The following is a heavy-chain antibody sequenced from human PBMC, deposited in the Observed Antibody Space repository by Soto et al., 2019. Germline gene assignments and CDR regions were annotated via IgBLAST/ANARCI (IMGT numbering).Heavy chain of an antibody. D-gene: IGHD3-16*01. Sequence: QVQLQESGPGLVKPSQTLSLTCTVSGGPFPNGGYYWSWIRQEPGKGLEWIGYTHYSGDTSYNPSLRSRVTISTGPSKTQFSLRLRSVTSAETAVYYCARGDSQVSSVFDYWGQGMLVTVSS. CDR3: ARGDSQVSSVFDY. V-gene: IGHV4-31*03. CDR1: GGPFPNGGYY. J-gene: IGHJ4*02. CDR2: THYSGDT.